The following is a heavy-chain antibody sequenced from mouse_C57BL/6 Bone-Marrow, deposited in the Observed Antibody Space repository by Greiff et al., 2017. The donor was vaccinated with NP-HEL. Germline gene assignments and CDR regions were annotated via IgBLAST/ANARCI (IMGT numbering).Heavy chain of an antibody. CDR3: ARATYYDYDGAMDY. D-gene: IGHD2-4*01. CDR2: INPNNGGT. CDR1: GYTFTDYY. J-gene: IGHJ4*01. Sequence: EVQLQQPGPELVKPGASVKMSCKASGYTFTDYYMNWVKQSHGKSLEWIGDINPNNGGTSYNQKFKGKATLTVDKSSSTAYMELRSLTSEDSAVYDCARATYYDYDGAMDYWGQGTSVTVSA. V-gene: IGHV1-26*01.